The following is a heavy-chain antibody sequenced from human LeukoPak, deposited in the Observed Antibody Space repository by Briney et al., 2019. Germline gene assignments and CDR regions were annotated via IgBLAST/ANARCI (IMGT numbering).Heavy chain of an antibody. CDR2: ITNDGSNT. CDR3: ARVTQVATSPCLDH. D-gene: IGHD5-12*01. CDR1: GFNFNFYW. J-gene: IGHJ4*02. V-gene: IGHV3-74*01. Sequence: GGSLRLSCAASGFNFNFYWMHWVRQVPGKGLVWVSRITNDGSNTAYADSVKGRFTTSRDNAKNTVFLEVNSLRAEDTAVYYCARVTQVATSPCLDHWGQGTLVTVSS.